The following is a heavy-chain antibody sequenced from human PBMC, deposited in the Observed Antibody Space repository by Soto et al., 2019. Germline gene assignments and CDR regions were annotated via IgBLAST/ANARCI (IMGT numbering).Heavy chain of an antibody. D-gene: IGHD6-13*01. CDR1: GFTFTDYA. Sequence: EVQLLESGGGLVQPGGSLRLSCAASGFTFTDYALSWVRQAPGKGLEWVATISGIGGSTYLADSVKGRLSISRDNSKKKVSLLMNRLRAEDTAVYFCARGTSGYISSWYYFDYWGRGTLVTVSS. V-gene: IGHV3-23*01. J-gene: IGHJ4*02. CDR3: ARGTSGYISSWYYFDY. CDR2: ISGIGGST.